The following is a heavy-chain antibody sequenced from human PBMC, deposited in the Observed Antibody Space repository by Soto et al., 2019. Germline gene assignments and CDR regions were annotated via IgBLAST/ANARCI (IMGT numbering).Heavy chain of an antibody. D-gene: IGHD1-7*01. V-gene: IGHV2-70*18. Sequence: TLSLTCTVSGDSMSSYYWTWIRQPPGKALEFLALIDWEEEKFYSPSLRTRLTVSKDTSKSQVVLTLTNVDPVDTATYYCTRSTNWNYEYYFDYWGQGTLVTVSS. CDR3: TRSTNWNYEYYFDY. J-gene: IGHJ4*02. CDR1: GDSMSSYY. CDR2: IDWEEEK.